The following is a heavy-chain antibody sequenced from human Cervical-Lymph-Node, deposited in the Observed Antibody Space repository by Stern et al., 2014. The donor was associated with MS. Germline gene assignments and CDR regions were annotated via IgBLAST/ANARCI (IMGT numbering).Heavy chain of an antibody. CDR3: SKGQYQLPPLGYYYYYGMDV. D-gene: IGHD2-2*01. Sequence: VQLVESGGGVVQPGRSLRLSCAASGFTFSSYAMHWVRQAPGKGLEWVAVISYDGSNKCYADSVKGRFTISRDNSKNTLYLQMNSLRAEDTAVYYCSKGQYQLPPLGYYYYYGMDVWGQGTTVTVSS. CDR1: GFTFSSYA. CDR2: ISYDGSNK. J-gene: IGHJ6*02. V-gene: IGHV3-30-3*01.